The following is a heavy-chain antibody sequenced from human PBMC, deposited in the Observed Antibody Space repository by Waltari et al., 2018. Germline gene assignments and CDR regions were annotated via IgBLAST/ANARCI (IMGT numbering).Heavy chain of an antibody. D-gene: IGHD2-2*01. Sequence: QVQLVQSGAEVKKPGSSVKVSCKASGDTFSTAAIIWVRQAPGQRLEWMGGIIPLFGTTNYAQNLQGRFTITADGSTSTAYMALNSLTFNDTAIYYCARGDAYIYDAFDVWGQGTVVTVSS. J-gene: IGHJ3*01. CDR2: IIPLFGTT. CDR1: GDTFSTAA. V-gene: IGHV1-69*12. CDR3: ARGDAYIYDAFDV.